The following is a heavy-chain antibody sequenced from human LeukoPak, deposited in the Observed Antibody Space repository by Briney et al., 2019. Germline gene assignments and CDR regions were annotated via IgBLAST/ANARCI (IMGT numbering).Heavy chain of an antibody. J-gene: IGHJ4*02. V-gene: IGHV3-74*01. D-gene: IGHD2-2*01. CDR1: GFIFSSYW. CDR2: INSDGSST. CDR3: ARRVVVPAAPYYFDC. Sequence: SGGSLRLSCAASGFIFSSYWMHWVRQAPGKGLVWVSRINSDGSSTSYADSVKGRFTISRDNAKNTLYLQMNSLRAEDTAVYYCARRVVVPAAPYYFDCWGQGTLVTVSS.